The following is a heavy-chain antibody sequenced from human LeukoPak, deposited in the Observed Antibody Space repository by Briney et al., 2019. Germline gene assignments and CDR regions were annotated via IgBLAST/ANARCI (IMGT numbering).Heavy chain of an antibody. D-gene: IGHD6-19*01. CDR2: ISYTGDT. CDR1: GASINNNYY. J-gene: IGHJ2*01. V-gene: IGHV4-39*07. Sequence: PSETLSLTCTVSGASINNNYYWGWIRQPPGKGLEWIGSISYTGDTDYNPSLKSRVTISLDTSKSQFSLKLSSVTAADTAIYYCARCVSRQWLVGYFDLWGRGTLVTVSS. CDR3: ARCVSRQWLVGYFDL.